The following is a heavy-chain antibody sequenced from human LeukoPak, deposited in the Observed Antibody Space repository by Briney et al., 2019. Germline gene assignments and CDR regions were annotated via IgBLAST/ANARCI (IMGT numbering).Heavy chain of an antibody. V-gene: IGHV1-18*04. CDR2: ISAYNGNT. J-gene: IGHJ5*02. CDR3: ARDQVTIFGPVIGGWFDP. Sequence: GASVKVSCKASGYTFTGYYMHWVRQAPGQGLEWMGWISAYNGNTNYAQKLQGRVTMTTDTSTSTAYMELRSLRSDDTAVYYCARDQVTIFGPVIGGWFDPWGQGTLVTVSS. D-gene: IGHD3/OR15-3a*01. CDR1: GYTFTGYY.